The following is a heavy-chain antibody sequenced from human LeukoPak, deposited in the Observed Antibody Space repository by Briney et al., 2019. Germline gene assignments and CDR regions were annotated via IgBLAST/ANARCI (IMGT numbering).Heavy chain of an antibody. CDR1: GDSISSGCSY. J-gene: IGHJ5*02. CDR3: ARDKIPYDSSAP. D-gene: IGHD3-22*01. V-gene: IGHV4-31*03. CDR2: IYYSGST. Sequence: PSQTLSLTCTVSGDSISSGCSYWSWIRLLPGKGLEWIGYIYYSGSTYYNPSLRSRVSMSVDTSKNQFSLKLNSVTAADTAVYYCARDKIPYDSSAPWGQGTLVSVSS.